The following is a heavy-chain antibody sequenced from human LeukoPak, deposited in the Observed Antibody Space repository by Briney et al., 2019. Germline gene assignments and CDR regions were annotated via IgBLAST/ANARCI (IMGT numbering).Heavy chain of an antibody. CDR3: ARGIKWGYYYFDY. D-gene: IGHD3-16*01. J-gene: IGHJ4*02. CDR1: GGSFSGYY. CDR2: INHSGST. Sequence: PSETLSLTCAVYGGSFSGYYWSWIRQPPGKGLEWIGEINHSGSTNYNPSLRSRVTISVDTSKNQFSLKLSSVTAADTAVYYCARGIKWGYYYFDYWGQGTLVTVSS. V-gene: IGHV4-34*01.